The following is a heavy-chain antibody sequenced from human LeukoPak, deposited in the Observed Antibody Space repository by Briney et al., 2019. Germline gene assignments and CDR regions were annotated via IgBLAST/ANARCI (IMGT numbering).Heavy chain of an antibody. CDR3: ARALAGTRGAFDI. V-gene: IGHV3-64*01. Sequence: QPGGSLRLSCAASGFTLSSYAMHWVRQAPGKGLEYVSAISINGENTYYTNSVKGRFTISRDNSKNTLYLQMGSLRTEDMAVYYCARALAGTRGAFDIWGQGTMVTVSS. CDR2: ISINGENT. D-gene: IGHD6-19*01. CDR1: GFTLSSYA. J-gene: IGHJ3*02.